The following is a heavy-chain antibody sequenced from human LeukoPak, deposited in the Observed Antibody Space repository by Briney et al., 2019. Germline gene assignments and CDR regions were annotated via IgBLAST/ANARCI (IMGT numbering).Heavy chain of an antibody. CDR2: IYSDGVT. Sequence: PGGSLRLSCAASGFIVNSYAMCWVRQAPGKGLAWVSLIYSDGVTQYAHSVKVRFTISRDNYKNTLYLQMNSPRDEDTAVYFCARDRAEGKTWVEFDPWGRGTLVTVSS. CDR1: GFIVNSYA. J-gene: IGHJ5*02. V-gene: IGHV3-66*02. CDR3: ARDRAEGKTWVEFDP.